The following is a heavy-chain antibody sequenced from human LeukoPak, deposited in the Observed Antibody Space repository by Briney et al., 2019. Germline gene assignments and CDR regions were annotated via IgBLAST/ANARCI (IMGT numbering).Heavy chain of an antibody. V-gene: IGHV4-30-2*01. Sequence: SETLSLTCAVSGGSISSGGYSWSWLRQPPGKGLEWIGYIYHSGSTYYNPSLKSRVTISVDRSKNQFSLKLSSVTAADTAVYYCARGTGIAAAPDYWGQGTLVTVSS. D-gene: IGHD6-13*01. J-gene: IGHJ4*02. CDR3: ARGTGIAAAPDY. CDR1: GGSISSGGYS. CDR2: IYHSGST.